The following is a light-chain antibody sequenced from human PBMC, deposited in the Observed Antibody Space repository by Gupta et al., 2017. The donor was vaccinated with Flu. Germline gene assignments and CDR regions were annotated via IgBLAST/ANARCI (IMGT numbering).Light chain of an antibody. Sequence: NCKSSQTVLYSSNNKNYLAWYQQKPGQPPKLLIYWASTRESGVPDRFSGSGSGTDFTLTISSLQAEDVAVYYCQQYYSTPFTFGQGTKLEIK. CDR1: QTVLYSSNNKNY. CDR3: QQYYSTPFT. J-gene: IGKJ2*01. CDR2: WAS. V-gene: IGKV4-1*01.